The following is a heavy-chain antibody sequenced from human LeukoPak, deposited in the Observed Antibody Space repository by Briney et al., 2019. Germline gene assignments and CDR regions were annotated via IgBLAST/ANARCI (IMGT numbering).Heavy chain of an antibody. J-gene: IGHJ6*03. CDR3: ARSPGTGYYYYYMDV. V-gene: IGHV1-69*05. D-gene: IGHD3-10*01. CDR2: IIPIFGTA. Sequence: SVKVSCKASGGTFSSYAISWVRQAPGQGLEWMGRIIPIFGTANYAQKFQGRVTITTDESTSTAYMELSSLRSEDTAVYYSARSPGTGYYYYYMDVWGKGTTVTVSS. CDR1: GGTFSSYA.